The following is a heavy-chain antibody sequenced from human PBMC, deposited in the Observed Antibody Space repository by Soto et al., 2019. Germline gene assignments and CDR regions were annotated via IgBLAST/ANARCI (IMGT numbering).Heavy chain of an antibody. CDR1: GFTFHDQA. CDR2: ISWASISR. Sequence: VHLVESGGDLVQHGGSLRLSCAGSGFTFHDQASHWVRQAPGKGLEWVAAISWASISRKYGAAVTGRFTISRDNSNHAFYLEMLSLRIADPALSYCAKVASGFGTTVAGYFESWGQGTLVTVAS. V-gene: IGHV3-9*01. CDR3: AKVASGFGTTVAGYFES. J-gene: IGHJ4*02. D-gene: IGHD4-4*01.